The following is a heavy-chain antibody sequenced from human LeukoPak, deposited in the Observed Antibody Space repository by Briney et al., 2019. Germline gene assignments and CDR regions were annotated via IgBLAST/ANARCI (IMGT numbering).Heavy chain of an antibody. V-gene: IGHV4-59*01. J-gene: IGHJ4*02. CDR3: ARGRDNLDY. D-gene: IGHD5-24*01. CDR1: GASIGGYS. CDR2: MFSSGTT. Sequence: PSETLSLTCTVSGASIGGYSWSWVRQTPGKRPEWIAYMFSSGTTKYSPSLKSRVTISLDTSKNQVSLNLRTVTAADTAMYYCARGRDNLDYWGQGIHVTVSS.